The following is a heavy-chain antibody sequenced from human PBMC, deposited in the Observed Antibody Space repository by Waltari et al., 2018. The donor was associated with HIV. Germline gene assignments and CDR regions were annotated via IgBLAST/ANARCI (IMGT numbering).Heavy chain of an antibody. Sequence: QLQLQESGPGLVKPSETLSLTCTVSGGSISSSSYYWDWIRQPPGKGLEWIGSIYYSGSTYYNPSLKSRVTISVDTSKNQFSLKLSSVTAADTAVYYCARTSAYDFWSGYYNEYYFDYWGQGTLVTVSS. V-gene: IGHV4-39*07. CDR3: ARTSAYDFWSGYYNEYYFDY. CDR2: IYYSGST. CDR1: GGSISSSSYY. D-gene: IGHD3-3*01. J-gene: IGHJ4*02.